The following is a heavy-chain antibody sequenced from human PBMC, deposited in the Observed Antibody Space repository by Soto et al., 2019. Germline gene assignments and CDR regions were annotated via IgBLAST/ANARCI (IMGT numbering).Heavy chain of an antibody. J-gene: IGHJ4*01. CDR2: VKSKNDGGTT. D-gene: IGHD3-22*01. Sequence: GGSLRLSCAASGFTFSNAWINWVRQAPGKGLEWVGRVKSKNDGGTTDFAAPVKGRFAISRDDSKNMVYLEMNSLQTEDTAIYYCATDSYITSIIVRFDYWGHGTLVTVSS. CDR1: GFTFSNAW. V-gene: IGHV3-15*07. CDR3: ATDSYITSIIVRFDY.